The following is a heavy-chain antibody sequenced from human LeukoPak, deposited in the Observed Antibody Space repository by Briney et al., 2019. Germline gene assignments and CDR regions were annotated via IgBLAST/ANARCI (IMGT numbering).Heavy chain of an antibody. J-gene: IGHJ6*02. CDR2: FDPEDGEI. D-gene: IGHD1-26*01. Sequence: ASVKVSCKVSGYTFSELAMHWVRQGPGTGLEGMGGFDPEDGEIIYAQKFQGRVTMTEDASTDTAYMELSSLRSEDTAVYYCATKSYLEYFYYGMDVWGQGTTVTVSS. CDR1: GYTFSELA. V-gene: IGHV1-24*01. CDR3: ATKSYLEYFYYGMDV.